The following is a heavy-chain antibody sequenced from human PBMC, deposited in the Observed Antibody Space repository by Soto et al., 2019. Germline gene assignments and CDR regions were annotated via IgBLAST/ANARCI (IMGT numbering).Heavy chain of an antibody. CDR3: ATINPGEGWFDP. J-gene: IGHJ5*02. V-gene: IGHV4-4*02. Sequence: SETLSLTCTVSGCSISSNSWWNLVRQPPGKGLEWIGEIYHSGSTNYNPSLKSRLTMSVDMSKNQFSLNLNSVTAADTAVYYCATINPGEGWFDPWGQGTLVTSPQ. CDR2: IYHSGST. CDR1: GCSISSNSW. D-gene: IGHD7-27*01.